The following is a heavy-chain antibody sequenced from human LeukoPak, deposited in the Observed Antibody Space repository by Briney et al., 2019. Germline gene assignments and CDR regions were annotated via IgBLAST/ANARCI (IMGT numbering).Heavy chain of an antibody. CDR1: GFSFDDYD. J-gene: IGHJ2*01. CDR3: AKNLLGSESFSWYFDL. CDR2: INWNGGST. Sequence: GGSLRLSCAASGFSFDDYDMSWVRQAPGKGLEWVSGINWNGGSTGYADSVKGRFTISRDNAKNSLYLQMSSLRAEDTALYYCAKNLLGSESFSWYFDLWGRGTLVTVSS. V-gene: IGHV3-20*04. D-gene: IGHD1-26*01.